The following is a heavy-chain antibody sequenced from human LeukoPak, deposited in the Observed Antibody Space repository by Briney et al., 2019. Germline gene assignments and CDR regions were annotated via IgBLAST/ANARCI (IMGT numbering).Heavy chain of an antibody. D-gene: IGHD6-13*01. V-gene: IGHV3-7*04. J-gene: IGHJ4*02. CDR1: GFTFSSYW. Sequence: GGSLRLSCAASGFTFSSYWMSWVRQAPGKGLEWVANIKQDGSEKYHVDSGKGRFTISRDNAKNSLYLQMNSLRAEDTAVYYCARGYSSSCHDYWGQGTLVTVSS. CDR2: IKQDGSEK. CDR3: ARGYSSSCHDY.